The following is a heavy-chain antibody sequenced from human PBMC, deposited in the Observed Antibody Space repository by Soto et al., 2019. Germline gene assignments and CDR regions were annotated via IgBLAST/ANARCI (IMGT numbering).Heavy chain of an antibody. CDR2: IYYSGST. CDR1: RCSITSSSYY. CDR3: ACIFSGGYGYGFYYYGMDV. D-gene: IGHD5-18*01. V-gene: IGHV4-39*01. J-gene: IGHJ6*02. Sequence: SETLSLTCTIARCSITSSSYYWGWIRQPPGKGLEWIGSIYYSGSTYYNPSLKSRVTISVDTSKNQFSLKLSSVTAADTAVYYCACIFSGGYGYGFYYYGMDVWGQGTTVT.